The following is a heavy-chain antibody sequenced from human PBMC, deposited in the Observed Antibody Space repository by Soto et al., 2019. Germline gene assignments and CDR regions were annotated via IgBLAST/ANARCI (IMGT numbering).Heavy chain of an antibody. CDR2: ISAYNGNT. CDR1: GYTFTSYG. CDR3: AREHTGGEVGMDV. D-gene: IGHD3-16*01. J-gene: IGHJ6*02. Sequence: GASVKVSCKASGYTFTSYGISWVREAPGKGLEWMGWISAYNGNTNYAQKLQGRVTMTTDTSTSTAYMELRSLRSDDTAVYYCAREHTGGEVGMDVWGQGTTVTVSS. V-gene: IGHV1-18*04.